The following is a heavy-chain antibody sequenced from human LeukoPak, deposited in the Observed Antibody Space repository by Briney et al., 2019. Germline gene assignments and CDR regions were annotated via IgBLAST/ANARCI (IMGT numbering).Heavy chain of an antibody. CDR1: GYTFTSYA. V-gene: IGHV1-18*01. J-gene: IGHJ3*02. D-gene: IGHD3-10*01. Sequence: ASVKVSCKASGYTFTSYAISWVRQAPGQGLEWMGWISAYNGNTNYAQKLQGRVTMTTDTSTSTAYMELRSLRSDDTAVYYCARGPWNYYGSGSDAFDIWGQGTMVTVSS. CDR2: ISAYNGNT. CDR3: ARGPWNYYGSGSDAFDI.